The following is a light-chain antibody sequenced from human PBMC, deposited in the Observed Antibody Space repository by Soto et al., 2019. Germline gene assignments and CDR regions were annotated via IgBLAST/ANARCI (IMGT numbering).Light chain of an antibody. CDR2: DVS. V-gene: IGLV2-14*01. Sequence: QSALTQPASVSGSPGQSITISCTGTSSDVGGYNYVSWYQQHPGKAPKLMIYDVSNRPSGVSNRFSGSKSGNTASLTISGFQAEDEADYYCSSYTSSSTLEVVFGGGTQLTVL. J-gene: IGLJ2*01. CDR3: SSYTSSSTLEVV. CDR1: SSDVGGYNY.